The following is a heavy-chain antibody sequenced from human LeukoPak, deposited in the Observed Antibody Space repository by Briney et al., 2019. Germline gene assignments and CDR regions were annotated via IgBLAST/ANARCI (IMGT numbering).Heavy chain of an antibody. CDR3: AKATLPTCGGARCYYFDN. CDR2: FSGSVDTT. Sequence: AGGSLRLSCAASGFTFTSYSMSWVRQTPGKGWEWVSTFSGSVDTTYYADSVKGRFTISRDNSKNTLDLQMNSLGAEDTAVYYCAKATLPTCGGARCYYFDNWGQGTLVTVSS. V-gene: IGHV3-23*01. J-gene: IGHJ4*02. D-gene: IGHD2-15*01. CDR1: GFTFTSYS.